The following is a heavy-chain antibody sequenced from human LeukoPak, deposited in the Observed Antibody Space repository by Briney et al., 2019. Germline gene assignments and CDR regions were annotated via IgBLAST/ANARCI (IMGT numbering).Heavy chain of an antibody. V-gene: IGHV3-66*01. J-gene: IGHJ4*02. CDR3: AKDLPQSFGFDY. CDR2: IYSGGST. D-gene: IGHD3-10*01. Sequence: PGGSLRLSCAASGFTVSSNYMSWVRQAPGKGLEWVSVIYSGGSTYYADSVKGRFTISRDNSKNTLYLQMNSLRAEDTAVYYCAKDLPQSFGFDYWGQGTLVTVSS. CDR1: GFTVSSNY.